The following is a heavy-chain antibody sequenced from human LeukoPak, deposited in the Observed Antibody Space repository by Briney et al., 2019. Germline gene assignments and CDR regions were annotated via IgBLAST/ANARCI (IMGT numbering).Heavy chain of an antibody. CDR3: SRSAYYDGSGNYYDY. J-gene: IGHJ4*02. CDR1: GFTFSSYA. V-gene: IGHV3-30-3*01. CDR2: ISYDGSNK. Sequence: GGSLRLSCAASGFTFSSYAMHWVRQAPGKGLEWVAVISYDGSNKYYADSVKGRFTISRDNAKNTLYLQMNGLRAEDTAVYYCSRSAYYDGSGNYYDYWGQGTLVTVSS. D-gene: IGHD3-22*01.